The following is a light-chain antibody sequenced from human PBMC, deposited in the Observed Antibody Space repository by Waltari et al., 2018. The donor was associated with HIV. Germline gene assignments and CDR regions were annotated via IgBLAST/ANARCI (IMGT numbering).Light chain of an antibody. V-gene: IGLV1-47*01. CDR1: RSNIGNND. J-gene: IGLJ3*02. Sequence: QSVLTQPPSASGTPGQRATISCSGSRSNIGNNDVYWFQHLPGTAPKLLIYRNNQRPSGVPDRFTGSKSGTSASLAISGLRSEDEADYYCDAWENSLSGRVFGGGTKLTVL. CDR3: DAWENSLSGRV. CDR2: RNN.